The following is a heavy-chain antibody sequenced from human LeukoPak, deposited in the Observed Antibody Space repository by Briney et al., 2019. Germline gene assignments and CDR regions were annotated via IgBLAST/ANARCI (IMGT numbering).Heavy chain of an antibody. CDR1: GYTFTSYA. V-gene: IGHV7-4-1*02. D-gene: IGHD2-15*01. Sequence: GASVTVSCKASGYTFTSYAMNWVRQAPGQGLEWMGWINTNTGNPTYAQGFTGRFVFSLDTSVSTAYLQISSLKPEDTAVYYCARAGYCSAAGCRLWAYWGQGTLVTVSS. CDR3: ARAGYCSAAGCRLWAY. CDR2: INTNTGNP. J-gene: IGHJ4*02.